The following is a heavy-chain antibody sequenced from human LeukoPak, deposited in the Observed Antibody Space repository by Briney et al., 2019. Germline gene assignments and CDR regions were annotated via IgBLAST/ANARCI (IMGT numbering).Heavy chain of an antibody. CDR1: GFTVSSNY. J-gene: IGHJ4*02. D-gene: IGHD3-22*01. Sequence: QPGGSLRLSCAASGFTVSSNYMSWVRQAPGKGLEWVSVIYSGGSTYYADSVKGRFTISRDNSKNTLYLQMNSLRAEDTAVYYCARSIYDSSGYYYWFDYWGQGTLVTASS. CDR2: IYSGGST. CDR3: ARSIYDSSGYYYWFDY. V-gene: IGHV3-53*01.